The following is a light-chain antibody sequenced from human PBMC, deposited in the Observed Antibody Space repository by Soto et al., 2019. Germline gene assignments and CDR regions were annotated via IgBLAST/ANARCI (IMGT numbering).Light chain of an antibody. Sequence: VLTQPASVSGSPGQSITFSCTGTSSDVGSYNLVSWYQQHPGKAPKLMIYEVSKRPSGVSNRFSGSKSGNTASLTISGLQAEDEADYYCCSYAGSSTVVFGGGTKVTVL. CDR2: EVS. CDR3: CSYAGSSTVV. V-gene: IGLV2-23*02. CDR1: SSDVGSYNL. J-gene: IGLJ2*01.